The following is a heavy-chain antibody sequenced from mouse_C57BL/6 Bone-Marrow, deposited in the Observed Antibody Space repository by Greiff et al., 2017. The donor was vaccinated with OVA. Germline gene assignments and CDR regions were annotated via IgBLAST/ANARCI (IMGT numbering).Heavy chain of an antibody. CDR1: GFTFSSYG. CDR2: ISSGGSYT. CDR3: ARHDYYNYFDY. D-gene: IGHD1-1*01. J-gene: IGHJ2*01. V-gene: IGHV5-6*01. Sequence: EVKLMESGGDLVKPGGSLKLSCAASGFTFSSYGMSWVRQTPDKRLEWVATISSGGSYTYYPDSVTGRFTISRDNAKNTLYLQMSSLKSEDTAMYYCARHDYYNYFDYWGQGTTLTVSS.